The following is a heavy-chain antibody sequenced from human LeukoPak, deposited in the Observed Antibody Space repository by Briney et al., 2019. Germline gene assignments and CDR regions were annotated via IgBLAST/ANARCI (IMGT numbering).Heavy chain of an antibody. D-gene: IGHD3-22*01. J-gene: IGHJ4*02. CDR1: GGSISSSSYY. Sequence: SETLSLTCNVSGGSISSSSYYWGWIRQPPGKGLEWIGTMYYSGTHYYSPSLKSRVTISVDTSKNRFFLILSSVTAADTAMYYCSIYDTSGSYSDYWGQGTLVTVSS. V-gene: IGHV4-39*01. CDR3: SIYDTSGSYSDY. CDR2: MYYSGTH.